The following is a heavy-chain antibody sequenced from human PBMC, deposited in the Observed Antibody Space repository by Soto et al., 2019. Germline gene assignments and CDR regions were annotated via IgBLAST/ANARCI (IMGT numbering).Heavy chain of an antibody. CDR2: MNAKSGDT. D-gene: IGHD3-16*01. J-gene: IGHJ6*02. Sequence: ASVKVSCKASGYTFSDFDINWLRQAAGQGPEWLGWMNAKSGDTFSARRFQGKFNMTWDTSLSTAYMEVGSLTSDDAAISYCARGSPFDYAGYYIWGQGHTVTVS. CDR3: ARGSPFDYAGYYI. V-gene: IGHV1-8*01. CDR1: GYTFSDFD.